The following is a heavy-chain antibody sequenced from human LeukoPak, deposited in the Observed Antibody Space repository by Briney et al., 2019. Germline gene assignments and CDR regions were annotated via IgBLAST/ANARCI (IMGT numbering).Heavy chain of an antibody. Sequence: GWALTLSYAASGCTFSNYAMIGLRQAPRKGMEWVSTFSRSGGSTHYADPVKGRFTISRDNSKNTLYLQMNSLRAEDMAVYYCEKSGLNRFDYWGQGTLVPVS. J-gene: IGHJ4*02. CDR3: EKSGLNRFDY. D-gene: IGHD5-12*01. CDR2: FSRSGGST. V-gene: IGHV3-23*01. CDR1: GCTFSNYA.